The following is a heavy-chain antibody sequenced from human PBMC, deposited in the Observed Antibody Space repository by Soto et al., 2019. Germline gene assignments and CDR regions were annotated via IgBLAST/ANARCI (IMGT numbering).Heavy chain of an antibody. CDR2: IWFDGSNK. D-gene: IGHD2-15*01. CDR1: GVTFTRCG. V-gene: IGHV3-33*01. J-gene: IGHJ5*02. Sequence: PGGSLRLSCLACGVTFTRCGFHWVRQAPGKGLEWVAVIWFDGSNKYYADSVKGRFTISRDDSKSTLYLQMNSLRAEDTAVYYCARDRGGSCYSAKKCPNWFDPWGQGTLVTVSS. CDR3: ARDRGGSCYSAKKCPNWFDP.